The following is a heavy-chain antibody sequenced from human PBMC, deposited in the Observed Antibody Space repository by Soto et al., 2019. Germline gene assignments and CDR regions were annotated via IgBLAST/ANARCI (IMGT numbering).Heavy chain of an antibody. CDR2: LYYRGTT. Sequence: PSETLSLTCAVSDGSISSSDYYWGWIRQHPDKGLEWIGNLYYRGTTYYNPSLKSRVTISADTSKNLFSLKLNSVTAADTAVYFCERHSIWLLLSDYWGQGSLVTVSS. J-gene: IGHJ4*02. CDR1: DGSISSSDYY. D-gene: IGHD3-22*01. V-gene: IGHV4-39*01. CDR3: ERHSIWLLLSDY.